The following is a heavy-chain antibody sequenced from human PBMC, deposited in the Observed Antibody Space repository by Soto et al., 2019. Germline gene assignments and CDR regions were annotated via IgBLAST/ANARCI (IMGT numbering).Heavy chain of an antibody. D-gene: IGHD4-17*01. CDR3: ARARSTPVTTFYRGRAYDY. J-gene: IGHJ4*02. Sequence: QVQLQESGPGLVKPSGTLSLTCAVSSGSISSSNWWSWVRQPPGKGLEWIGEIYHSGSTNYNPSLKSRVTISVDRPKNHFPLKLRSVTAADTAVYYWARARSTPVTTFYRGRAYDYWGQGTLVTVSS. CDR2: IYHSGST. CDR1: SGSISSSNW. V-gene: IGHV4-4*02.